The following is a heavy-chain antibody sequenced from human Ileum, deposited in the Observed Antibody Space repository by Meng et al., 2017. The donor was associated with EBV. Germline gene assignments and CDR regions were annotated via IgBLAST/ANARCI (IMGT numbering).Heavy chain of an antibody. Sequence: VQRQASGTGLVKPSDTLSLTCAVSGYSISTTNWWGWIRQPPGKGLEWIGHIYYSGTTYNNPSLKSRVTMSIDPSKNQFSLKLSSVTAVDTAVYYCARNSESGSYIDYWGLGTLVTVSS. CDR3: ARNSESGSYIDY. D-gene: IGHD1-26*01. CDR2: IYYSGTT. CDR1: GYSISTTNW. V-gene: IGHV4-28*01. J-gene: IGHJ4*02.